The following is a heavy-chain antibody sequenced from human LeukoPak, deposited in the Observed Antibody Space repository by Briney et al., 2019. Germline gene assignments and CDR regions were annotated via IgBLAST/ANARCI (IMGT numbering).Heavy chain of an antibody. D-gene: IGHD2-15*01. V-gene: IGHV1-69*02. J-gene: IGHJ4*02. CDR2: IIPILGIA. CDR1: GGTFSSYT. CDR3: ARSCSGGSCYESDFDY. Sequence: SVKVSCKASGGTFSSYTISWVRQAPGQGLEWMGRIIPILGIANYAQKFKGRVTITADKSTSTAYMELSSLRSEDTAVYYCARSCSGGSCYESDFDYWGQGTLVTVSS.